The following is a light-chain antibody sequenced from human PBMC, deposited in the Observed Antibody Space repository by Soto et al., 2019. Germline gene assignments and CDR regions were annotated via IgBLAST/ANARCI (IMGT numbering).Light chain of an antibody. V-gene: IGKV1-33*01. J-gene: IGKJ2*01. CDR1: QVISSY. CDR3: QQYENLPYT. CDR2: DIS. Sequence: DIQMTQSASSLSASVGDRVTITCQASQVISSYLNWYQQKPGKAPKLLIYDISTLEIGVPSRFSGSGSGTDLTFTITGLQPEDIATYYCQQYENLPYTFGQGTKLEI.